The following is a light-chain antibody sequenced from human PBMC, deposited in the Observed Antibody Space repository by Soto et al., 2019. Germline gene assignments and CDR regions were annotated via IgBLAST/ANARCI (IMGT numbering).Light chain of an antibody. CDR3: AAWDDSLNGYV. V-gene: IGLV1-44*01. CDR1: SSNIGSNT. J-gene: IGLJ1*01. Sequence: QSVLPQPPSASGTPGQRVTISCSGSSSNIGSNTVNWYQQLPGTAPQLLIYSNNQRPSGVPDRFSGSKSGTSASLAISGLQSEDEADYYCAAWDDSLNGYVFGTGTKLTVL. CDR2: SNN.